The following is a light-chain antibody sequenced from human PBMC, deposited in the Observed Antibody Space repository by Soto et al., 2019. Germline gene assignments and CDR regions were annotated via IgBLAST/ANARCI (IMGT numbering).Light chain of an antibody. CDR1: SSDVGGYNY. J-gene: IGLJ2*01. V-gene: IGLV2-14*01. CDR3: SSYTSSSSDVV. Sequence: QSVLTQPASVSGSPGQWITISCTGTSSDVGGYNYVYWYQQHPGKAPKLMIYDVSNRPSGVSNRFSGSKSGNTASLTISGLQAEDEADYYCSSYTSSSSDVVFGGGTKLTVL. CDR2: DVS.